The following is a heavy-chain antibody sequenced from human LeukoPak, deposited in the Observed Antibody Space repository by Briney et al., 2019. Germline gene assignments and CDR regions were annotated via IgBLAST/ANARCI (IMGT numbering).Heavy chain of an antibody. J-gene: IGHJ4*02. Sequence: SETLSLTCTVSGGSISSYYWSWIRQPPGKGLEWIGYIYHSGSTDYNPSLKSRVTISVDTSKSQFSLKLTSVTAADTAVYYCATLTTVVTAYYFDHWGQGTLITVSS. CDR3: ATLTTVVTAYYFDH. CDR1: GGSISSYY. CDR2: IYHSGST. D-gene: IGHD4-23*01. V-gene: IGHV4-4*09.